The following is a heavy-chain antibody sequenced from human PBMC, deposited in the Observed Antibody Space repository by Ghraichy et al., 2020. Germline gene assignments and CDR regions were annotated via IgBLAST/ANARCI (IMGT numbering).Heavy chain of an antibody. CDR2: IYYSGST. CDR3: AREHCSGGSCSFDY. J-gene: IGHJ4*02. D-gene: IGHD2-15*01. V-gene: IGHV4-59*01. CDR1: GGSISSYY. Sequence: GSLRLSCTVSGGSISSYYWSWIRQPPGKGLEWIGYIYYSGSTNYNPSLKSRVTISVDTSKNQFSLKLSSVTAADTAVYYCAREHCSGGSCSFDYWGQGTLVTVSS.